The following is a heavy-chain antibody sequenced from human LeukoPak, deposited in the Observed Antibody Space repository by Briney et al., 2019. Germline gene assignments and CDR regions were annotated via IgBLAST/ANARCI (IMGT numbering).Heavy chain of an antibody. CDR1: GGSISSYY. V-gene: IGHV4-59*01. D-gene: IGHD2-21*01. J-gene: IGHJ4*02. Sequence: PSETLSLTCTVFGGSISSYYWSWIRQPPGKGLEWTGYIYDSGSTNYNPSLKSRVTISVDTSKNQFSLKLSSVTAADTAVYYCARELRSGLFREYYFDYWGQGTLVTVSS. CDR3: ARELRSGLFREYYFDY. CDR2: IYDSGST.